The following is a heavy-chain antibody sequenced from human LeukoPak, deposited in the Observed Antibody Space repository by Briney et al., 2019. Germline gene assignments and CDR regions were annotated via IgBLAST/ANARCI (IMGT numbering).Heavy chain of an antibody. CDR2: ISAYNGNT. D-gene: IGHD2-21*02. V-gene: IGHV1-18*01. CDR1: GYTFTSYG. Sequence: ASVKVSCKASGYTFTSYGISWVRQAPGQGLEWMGWISAYNGNTYYAQKLQGRVTMTTDTSTSTAYMELRSLRSDDTAVYYCAREEAYCGGDCYSDDAFDIWGQGTMVTVSS. J-gene: IGHJ3*02. CDR3: AREEAYCGGDCYSDDAFDI.